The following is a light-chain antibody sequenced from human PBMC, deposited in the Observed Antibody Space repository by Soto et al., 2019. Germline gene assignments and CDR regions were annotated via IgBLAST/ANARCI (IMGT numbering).Light chain of an antibody. CDR1: QTISNN. CDR2: GAS. CDR3: QQYDNWPRT. Sequence: EIVMTQSPATLSVSPGETATLSCMASQTISNNFAWYQQKPGQAPSLLIRGASTRATGMPARFSGSGSGTEFTLTISSLQSEDVAVYYCQQYDNWPRTFGGGTKVDI. J-gene: IGKJ4*01. V-gene: IGKV3-15*01.